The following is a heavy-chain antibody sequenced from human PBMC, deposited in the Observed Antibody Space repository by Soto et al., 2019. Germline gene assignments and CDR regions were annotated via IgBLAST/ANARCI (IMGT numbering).Heavy chain of an antibody. V-gene: IGHV1-18*04. CDR3: ARIRGLCGGHCYSTIRYGMDV. CDR2: ISAYNGNT. Sequence: ASVKVSCKASGYTFTSYGISWVRQAPGQGLEWMGWISAYNGNTNYAQKLQGRVTMTTDTSTSTAYMELRSLRSDDTAVYYCARIRGLCGGHCYSTIRYGMDVWGQWTTVTVS. D-gene: IGHD2-21*02. CDR1: GYTFTSYG. J-gene: IGHJ6*02.